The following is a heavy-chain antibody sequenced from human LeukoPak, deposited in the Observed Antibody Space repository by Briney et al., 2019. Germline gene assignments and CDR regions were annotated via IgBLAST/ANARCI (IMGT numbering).Heavy chain of an antibody. D-gene: IGHD3-10*01. CDR2: IYYSGST. Sequence: NPSQTLSLTCTVSGGSISSGDYYWSWIRQPPGKRLEWIGYIYYSGSTYYNPSLKSRVTISVDTSKNQFSLKLSSVTAADTAVYYCARVVRGATVDYWGQGTLVTVSS. V-gene: IGHV4-30-4*01. J-gene: IGHJ4*02. CDR3: ARVVRGATVDY. CDR1: GGSISSGDYY.